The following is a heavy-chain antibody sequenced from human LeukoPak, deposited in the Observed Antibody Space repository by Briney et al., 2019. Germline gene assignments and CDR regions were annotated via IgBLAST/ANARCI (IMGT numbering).Heavy chain of an antibody. CDR1: GVSFSGYY. CDR3: ARALLEYCSSTSCRPAHYYYGMDV. D-gene: IGHD2-2*01. Sequence: SETLSLTCAVYGVSFSGYYWSWVRQPPGKGLEWVGEINHSGSTNYNPSLKSRVTISVDTSKNQFSLKLSSVTAADTAVYYCARALLEYCSSTSCRPAHYYYGMDVWGKGTTVTVSS. J-gene: IGHJ6*04. CDR2: INHSGST. V-gene: IGHV4-34*01.